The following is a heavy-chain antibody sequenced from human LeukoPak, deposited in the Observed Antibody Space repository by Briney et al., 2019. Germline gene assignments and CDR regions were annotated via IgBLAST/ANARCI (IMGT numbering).Heavy chain of an antibody. CDR3: ARGQGSGRGFDY. J-gene: IGHJ4*02. Sequence: GGSLRLSCRASGFTFSNYSMNWVRQAPGKGLEWVSSISSSSYIYYADSVKGRFTISRDNAKNSLYLQMNSLRAEDTAVYYCARGQGSGRGFDYWGQGTLVTVSS. D-gene: IGHD6-19*01. CDR2: ISSSSYI. CDR1: GFTFSNYS. V-gene: IGHV3-21*01.